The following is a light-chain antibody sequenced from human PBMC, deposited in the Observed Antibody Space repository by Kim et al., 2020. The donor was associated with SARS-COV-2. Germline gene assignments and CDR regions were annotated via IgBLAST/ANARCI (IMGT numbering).Light chain of an antibody. CDR2: KSF. CDR3: HQYKSFST. CDR1: QSISSS. V-gene: IGKV1-5*03. Sequence: SAYVGDSVTITCRASQSISSSLDWYQQKPGNAPKVLLHKSFSIQSGVPTRFSGSVSGTEFTLTIRSLQPDDFATYYCHQYKSFSTFGQGTKVDIK. J-gene: IGKJ1*01.